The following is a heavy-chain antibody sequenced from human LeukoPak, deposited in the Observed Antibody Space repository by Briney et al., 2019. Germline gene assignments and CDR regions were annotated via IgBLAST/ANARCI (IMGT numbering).Heavy chain of an antibody. D-gene: IGHD3-10*01. CDR3: PRVRRVRGVIFREVVGWFDP. CDR2: INPNSGGT. Sequence: ASVKVSCKASGYTFTGYYMHWVRQAPGQGLAWMGWINPNSGGTNYAQKFQGRVTMTRDTSISTAYMELSRLRSDDTAGYYFPRVRRVRGVIFREVVGWFDPWGQGTLVTVSS. CDR1: GYTFTGYY. J-gene: IGHJ5*02. V-gene: IGHV1-2*02.